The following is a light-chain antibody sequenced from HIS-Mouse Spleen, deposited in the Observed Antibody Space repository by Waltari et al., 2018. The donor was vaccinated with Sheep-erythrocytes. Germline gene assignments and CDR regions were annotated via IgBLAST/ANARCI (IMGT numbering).Light chain of an antibody. CDR3: SSYTSSSTVV. CDR2: EVS. V-gene: IGLV2-14*01. CDR1: SSDVGGYNY. Sequence: QSALTQPASVSGSPGQSITISCTGTSSDVGGYNYVSWYQQHPGKAPKPMIYEVSNRPAGVSNRFSGSKSGNTASLTISGLHAEDEADYYCSSYTSSSTVVFGGGTKLTVL. J-gene: IGLJ2*01.